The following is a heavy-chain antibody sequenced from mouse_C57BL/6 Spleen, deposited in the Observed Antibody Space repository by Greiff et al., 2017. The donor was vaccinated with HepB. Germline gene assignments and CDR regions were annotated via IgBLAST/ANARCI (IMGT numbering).Heavy chain of an antibody. CDR1: GYSITSGYY. D-gene: IGHD1-1*01. CDR2: ISYDGSN. Sequence: EVKLVESGPGLVKPSQSLSLTCSVTGYSITSGYYWNWIRQFPGNKLEWMGYISYDGSNNYNPSLKNRISITRDTSKNQFFLKLNSVTTEDTATYYCARYGSSYYAMDYWGQGTSVTVSS. CDR3: ARYGSSYYAMDY. J-gene: IGHJ4*01. V-gene: IGHV3-6*01.